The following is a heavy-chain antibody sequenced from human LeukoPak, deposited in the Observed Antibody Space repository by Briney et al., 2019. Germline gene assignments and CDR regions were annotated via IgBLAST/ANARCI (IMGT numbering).Heavy chain of an antibody. J-gene: IGHJ4*02. CDR3: AKVYDTSGYYFFFDD. D-gene: IGHD3-22*01. Sequence: PGGSLRLSCAASGFTFSDYYMSWIRQAPGKGLEWVSSIRVRSDATHYADSVKGRFTISRDDSKNMLYLQMNSLRAEDTAIYYCAKVYDTSGYYFFFDDWGQGTLVTVSS. V-gene: IGHV3-23*01. CDR1: GFTFSDYY. CDR2: IRVRSDAT.